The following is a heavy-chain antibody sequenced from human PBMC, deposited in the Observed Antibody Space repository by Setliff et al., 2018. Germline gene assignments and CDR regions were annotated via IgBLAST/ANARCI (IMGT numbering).Heavy chain of an antibody. CDR3: ARLVRFCTQTACQKVAGDES. CDR2: LHTSGTT. J-gene: IGHJ5*01. D-gene: IGHD2-8*01. CDR1: GGSITSGSYY. V-gene: IGHV4-61*02. Sequence: SETLSLTCAVSGGSITSGSYYWSWIRQPAGEGLEWIGRLHTSGTTVYNPSLKGRVTISADTSTNHFSLKLTSVTAADTAVYYCARLVRFCTQTACQKVAGDESWGQGTLVTVSS.